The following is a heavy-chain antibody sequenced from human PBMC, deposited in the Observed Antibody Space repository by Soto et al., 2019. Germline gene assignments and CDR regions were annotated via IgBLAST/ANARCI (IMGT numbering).Heavy chain of an antibody. Sequence: PSETLSLTCTVSGGSISSYYWSWIRQPPGKGLEWIGYIYYTGSTNYNPSLKSRVTISVDTSKNQFSLQLSSVTAEDTAVYYCARGPDWGRFDDWGQGTLVTVSS. J-gene: IGHJ4*02. CDR2: IYYTGST. CDR3: ARGPDWGRFDD. V-gene: IGHV4-59*01. D-gene: IGHD7-27*01. CDR1: GGSISSYY.